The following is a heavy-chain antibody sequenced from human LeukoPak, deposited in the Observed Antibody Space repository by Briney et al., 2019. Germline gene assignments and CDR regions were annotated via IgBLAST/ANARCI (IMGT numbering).Heavy chain of an antibody. CDR3: ARHYYDFWSGYSYYFDY. D-gene: IGHD3-3*01. J-gene: IGHJ4*02. CDR1: GYSFTSYW. CDR2: IYPGDSDT. V-gene: IGHV5-51*01. Sequence: KGGESLKISCKGSGYSFTSYWIGWVRQMPGKGLEWMGIIYPGDSDTRYSPSFQGQVTISADKSISTAYLQWSSLKASDTAMYYCARHYYDFWSGYSYYFDYWGQATLVTVSS.